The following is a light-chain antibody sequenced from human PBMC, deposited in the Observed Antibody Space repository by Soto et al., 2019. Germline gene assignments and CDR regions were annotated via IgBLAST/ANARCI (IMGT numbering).Light chain of an antibody. CDR3: CSYVGATTYV. CDR1: SSTVGGFNV. J-gene: IGLJ1*01. V-gene: IGLV2-23*01. Sequence: LTQPASVSGSPGQSITISCTGTSSTVGGFNVVSWYQQHPGKAPKVIIYEGIKRPSGVSNRFSGSNSGSTASLTISGLQAEDEAHYYCCSYVGATTYVFGTGTKVTVL. CDR2: EGI.